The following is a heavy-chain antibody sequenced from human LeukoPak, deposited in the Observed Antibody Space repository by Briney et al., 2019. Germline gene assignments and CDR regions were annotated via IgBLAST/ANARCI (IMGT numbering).Heavy chain of an antibody. D-gene: IGHD2-15*01. V-gene: IGHV4-59*08. J-gene: IGHJ4*02. CDR1: GESIRSYH. Sequence: PSETLSLTCTVSGESIRSYHWTWMRQPPGRGLEGIGYIYYSGDSNYNSPLKSRVTISLDTSNNQFSLKLNSVTAADTAIYYCATYTRHCSGGTCYSIDYWGQGTLVTVSS. CDR3: ATYTRHCSGGTCYSIDY. CDR2: IYYSGDS.